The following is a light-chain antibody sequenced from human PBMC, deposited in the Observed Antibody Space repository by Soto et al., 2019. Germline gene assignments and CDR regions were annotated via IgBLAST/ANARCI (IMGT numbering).Light chain of an antibody. J-gene: IGKJ4*01. CDR2: LGS. CDR3: MQGLHTPGP. V-gene: IGKV2-28*01. CDR1: QSLLHSNGYNY. Sequence: DIVITQSPLSLPVTPGEPASISCRSSQSLLHSNGYNYLDWYLQKPGQSPQLLIYLGSNRASGVPNRFSGSGSGTDFTLKFTTLEAEDVGISYCMQGLHTPGPFGGATKVEIK.